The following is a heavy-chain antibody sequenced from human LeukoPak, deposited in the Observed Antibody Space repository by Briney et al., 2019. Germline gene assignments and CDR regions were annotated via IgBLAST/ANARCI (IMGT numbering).Heavy chain of an antibody. Sequence: PSETLSLTCTVSGGSISNYYWSWIRQPPGKGLEWIGSIYYSGSTYYNPSLKSRVTISVDTSKNQFSLKLSSVTAADTAVYYCARLGDPIAAAGTRWGQGTLVTVSS. CDR3: ARLGDPIAAAGTR. V-gene: IGHV4-39*01. J-gene: IGHJ4*02. CDR1: GGSISNYY. CDR2: IYYSGST. D-gene: IGHD6-13*01.